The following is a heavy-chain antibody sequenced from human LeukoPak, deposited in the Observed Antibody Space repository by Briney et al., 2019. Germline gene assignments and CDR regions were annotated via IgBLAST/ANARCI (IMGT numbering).Heavy chain of an antibody. CDR2: ISGSGGYT. D-gene: IGHD6-19*01. CDR3: ARERDRGSEVADHFDT. V-gene: IGHV3-23*01. CDR1: GFTFSTYS. Sequence: GGSLRLSCAASGFTFSTYSMAWVRQAPGRGLEWVSAISGSGGYTVYADSVKGRFTMSRDNSENTLYMQMHSLRAEDTAVYYCARERDRGSEVADHFDTGAREPWSPSPQ. J-gene: IGHJ4*02.